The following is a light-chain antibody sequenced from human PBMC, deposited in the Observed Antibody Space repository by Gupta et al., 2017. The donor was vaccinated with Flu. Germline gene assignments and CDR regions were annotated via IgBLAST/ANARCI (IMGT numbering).Light chain of an antibody. Sequence: EIVMMQSPASLLVSSGERATLSCTATQSVNDNLAWYQQKSGQGPRLLIYGASTRPTGIPARFSGSGSGTEFTLTISSLQSEDFAVYYYQQYNDWPLTFGPGTKVDIK. CDR1: QSVNDN. V-gene: IGKV3-15*01. J-gene: IGKJ3*01. CDR3: QQYNDWPLT. CDR2: GAS.